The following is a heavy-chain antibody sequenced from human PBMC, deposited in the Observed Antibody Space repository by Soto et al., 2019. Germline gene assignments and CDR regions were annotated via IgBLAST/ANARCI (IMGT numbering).Heavy chain of an antibody. CDR1: GYTFTSYD. D-gene: IGHD1-20*01. J-gene: IGHJ3*02. CDR3: AAYNTSRHAAFDI. V-gene: IGHV1-8*01. Sequence: GASVKVSCKASGYTFTSYDINWVRQATGQGLEWMGWVNPNSGNTGYAQKFQGRVTMTRNTSISTAYMELSSLRSEDTAVYYCAAYNTSRHAAFDIWGQGTMVTVSS. CDR2: VNPNSGNT.